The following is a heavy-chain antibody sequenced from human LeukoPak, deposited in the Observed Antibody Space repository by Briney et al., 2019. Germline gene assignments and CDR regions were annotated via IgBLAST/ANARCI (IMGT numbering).Heavy chain of an antibody. CDR3: ARRSPLYDGTTYFGY. J-gene: IGHJ4*02. Sequence: PSETLSLTCTVSGGSISSYYWSWIRQPPGKGLEWIGYIYYSGSTNYNPSLKSRVTISVDTSKNQFSLKLSSVTAADTAVYYCARRSPLYDGTTYFGYWGQGTLVTVSS. CDR2: IYYSGST. D-gene: IGHD5/OR15-5a*01. V-gene: IGHV4-59*08. CDR1: GGSISSYY.